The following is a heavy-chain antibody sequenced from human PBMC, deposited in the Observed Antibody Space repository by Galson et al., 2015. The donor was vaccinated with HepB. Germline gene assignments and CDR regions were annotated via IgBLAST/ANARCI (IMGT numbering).Heavy chain of an antibody. CDR2: ISAYNGNT. CDR1: GYTFTSYC. D-gene: IGHD3-3*01. CDR3: ARSNDYYDGGYVDY. V-gene: IGHV1-18*01. J-gene: IGHJ4*02. Sequence: SVKVSCKASGYTFTSYCISWVRQAPGQGLEWMGWISAYNGNTNYAQKIQGRVTITTDKSTSTAYMELSSLRSDDTAVYYCARSNDYYDGGYVDYWGQGTLVTVSS.